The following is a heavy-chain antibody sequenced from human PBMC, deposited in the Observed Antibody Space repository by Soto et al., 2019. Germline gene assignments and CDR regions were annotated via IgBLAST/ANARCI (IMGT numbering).Heavy chain of an antibody. J-gene: IGHJ1*01. CDR2: IYYSGST. V-gene: IGHV4-59*07. CDR1: GGSISSYY. D-gene: IGHD4-17*01. CDR3: ARARTTVTPSGFQH. Sequence: PSDTMSVTCTVSGGSISSYYWSWIRQPPGKGLEWIGYIYYSGSTNYNPSLKSRVTISVDTSKNQFSLKLSSVTAADTAVYYFARARTTVTPSGFQHWGQDTLVTVSS.